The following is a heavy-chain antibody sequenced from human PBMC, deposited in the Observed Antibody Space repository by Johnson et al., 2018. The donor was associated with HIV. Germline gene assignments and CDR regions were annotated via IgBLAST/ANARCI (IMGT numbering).Heavy chain of an antibody. CDR3: AKNLRGFDAFDI. CDR1: GFTVSSTY. D-gene: IGHD3-10*01. J-gene: IGHJ3*02. Sequence: LVESGGGLVKPGGSLRLSCAASGFTVSSTYMSWVRQAPGKWLAWVSYISSSGSTIYYADSVKGRFTISRDNAKNSLYLQMNSLRAEDTAVYYCAKNLRGFDAFDIWGQGTMDTVSS. CDR2: ISSSGSTI. V-gene: IGHV3-11*04.